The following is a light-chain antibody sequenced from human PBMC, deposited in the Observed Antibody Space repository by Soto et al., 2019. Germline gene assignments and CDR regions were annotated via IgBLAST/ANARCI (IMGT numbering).Light chain of an antibody. V-gene: IGKV3D-20*02. CDR1: QTLSSNY. J-gene: IGKJ5*01. CDR2: GAS. Sequence: EIVLTQSPATLSLSPGERATLSCRAIQTLSSNYLAWYQQKPGQAPRLLMSGASSRASGIPDRFSGSGSGTDFTLTIDNLEPEDFAIYYCQQRNNWPPITFGQGTRLEIK. CDR3: QQRNNWPPIT.